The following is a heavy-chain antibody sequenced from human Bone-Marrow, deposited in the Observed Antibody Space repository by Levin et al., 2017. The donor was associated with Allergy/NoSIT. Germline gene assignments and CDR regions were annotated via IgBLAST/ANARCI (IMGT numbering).Heavy chain of an antibody. CDR2: LKTDGSEK. J-gene: IGHJ4*02. V-gene: IGHV3-7*01. CDR1: GFPFSTYW. D-gene: IGHD1-26*01. Sequence: GGSLRLSCAASGFPFSTYWMTWLRQAPGKGLEWVANLKTDGSEKYYGDSVKGRFTVSRDNARNSLYLQMNNLRAEDTAVYYCARGNLGSADYWGQGTLVTVSS. CDR3: ARGNLGSADY.